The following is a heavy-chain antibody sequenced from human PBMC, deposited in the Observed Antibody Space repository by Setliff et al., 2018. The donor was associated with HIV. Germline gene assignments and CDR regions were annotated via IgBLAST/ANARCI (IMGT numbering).Heavy chain of an antibody. CDR2: ISSSGSTI. CDR1: GFTFSSYE. Sequence: GGSLRLSCAASGFTFSSYEMNWVRQAPGKGLEWVSYISSSGSTIYYANLVKGRFTISRDNAKNSLYLQMSSLRAEDTAVYYCARDHEDSDWYVESVDYWGQGTLVTVSS. J-gene: IGHJ4*02. D-gene: IGHD6-19*01. V-gene: IGHV3-48*03. CDR3: ARDHEDSDWYVESVDY.